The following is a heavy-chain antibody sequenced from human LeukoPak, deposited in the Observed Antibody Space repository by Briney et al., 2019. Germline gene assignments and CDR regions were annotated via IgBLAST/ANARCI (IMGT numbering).Heavy chain of an antibody. CDR3: ARSLNYYSGNYQLYDY. D-gene: IGHD1-26*01. V-gene: IGHV1-18*01. J-gene: IGHJ4*02. CDR1: GYTFTHYG. CDR2: ISGYNGNT. Sequence: GASVRVSCKASGYTFTHYGISWVRQAPGQGLEWMGWISGYNGNTKYAQKFQGRVTMTTDTSTTTAYIELRSLRSDDTAVYYCARSLNYYSGNYQLYDYWGQGTLVTVSS.